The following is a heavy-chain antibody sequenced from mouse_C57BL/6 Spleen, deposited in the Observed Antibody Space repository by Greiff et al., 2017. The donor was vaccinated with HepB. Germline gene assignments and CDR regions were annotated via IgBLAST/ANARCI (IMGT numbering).Heavy chain of an antibody. CDR1: GYTFTSYW. CDR3: ARRGYYDYDEGFAY. J-gene: IGHJ3*01. CDR2: IDPSDSYT. D-gene: IGHD2-4*01. Sequence: VQLQQSGAELVKPGASVKLSCKASGYTFTSYWMQWVKQRPGQGLEWIGEIDPSDSYTNYNQKFKGKATLTVDTSSSTAYMQLSSLTSEDSAVYYCARRGYYDYDEGFAYWGQGTLVTVSA. V-gene: IGHV1-50*01.